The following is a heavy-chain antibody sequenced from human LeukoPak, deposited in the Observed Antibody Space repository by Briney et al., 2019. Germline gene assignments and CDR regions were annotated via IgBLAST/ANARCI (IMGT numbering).Heavy chain of an antibody. D-gene: IGHD6-6*01. Sequence: GGSLRLSCAASGFTFNNYAMNWVRQGPGKGLEWVSGISGSGGGTYYADSVKGRFTISRDNSKNTLYLQMNSLRAEDTAVYYCAKGSSIAFDYWGQGTLVTVSS. CDR2: ISGSGGGT. CDR1: GFTFNNYA. V-gene: IGHV3-23*01. J-gene: IGHJ4*02. CDR3: AKGSSIAFDY.